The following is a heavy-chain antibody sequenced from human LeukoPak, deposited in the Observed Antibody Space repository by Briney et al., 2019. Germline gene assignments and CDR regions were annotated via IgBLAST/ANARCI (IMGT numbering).Heavy chain of an antibody. J-gene: IGHJ4*02. Sequence: GGSLRLSCAASGFTFSSYAMHWVRQAPGKGLEGVAVISYDGSNKYYADSVKGRFTISRDNSKNTLYLQMNSLRAEDTAVYYCAREEAGQYYFDYWGQGTLVTVSS. CDR3: AREEAGQYYFDY. V-gene: IGHV3-30-3*01. CDR2: ISYDGSNK. CDR1: GFTFSSYA. D-gene: IGHD6-19*01.